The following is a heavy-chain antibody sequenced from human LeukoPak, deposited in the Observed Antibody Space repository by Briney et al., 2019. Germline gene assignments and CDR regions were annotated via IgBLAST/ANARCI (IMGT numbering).Heavy chain of an antibody. CDR2: IYYSGST. Sequence: SETLSLTCTVSGGSISSYYRSWIRQPPGKGLEWIGYIYYSGSTNYNPSLMSRVTISVDTSKNQFSLKLSSVTAADMAVYYCARDHYYDSSGYIDYWGQGTLVTVSS. CDR1: GGSISSYY. D-gene: IGHD3-22*01. V-gene: IGHV4-59*01. CDR3: ARDHYYDSSGYIDY. J-gene: IGHJ4*02.